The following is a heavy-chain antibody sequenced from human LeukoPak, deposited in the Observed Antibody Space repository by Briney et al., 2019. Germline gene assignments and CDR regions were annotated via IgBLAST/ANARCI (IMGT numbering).Heavy chain of an antibody. CDR2: IYSGGST. J-gene: IGHJ4*02. CDR3: ARSPSGGYRYFDY. V-gene: IGHV3-66*01. Sequence: GGSLRLSCAASGFTLSSYAMSWVRQAPGKGLEWVSVIYSGGSTYYADSVKGRFTISRDNSKNTLYLQMNSLRAEDTAVYYCARSPSGGYRYFDYWGQGTLVTVSS. CDR1: GFTLSSYA. D-gene: IGHD3-22*01.